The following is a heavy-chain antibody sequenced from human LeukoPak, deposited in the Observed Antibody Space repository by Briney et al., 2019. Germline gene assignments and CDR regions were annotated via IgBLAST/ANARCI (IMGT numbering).Heavy chain of an antibody. D-gene: IGHD6-13*01. CDR3: VRPAEQQLDAYDI. V-gene: IGHV4-39*01. Sequence: SETLSLTCTVSGDSISSNSYYWGWIRQPPGKGLEWIGSIYYRGSTYYNPSLKSRVTISVDTSKNQFSLKLTSVTAADTAVYYCVRPAEQQLDAYDIWGQGKMVTVSS. J-gene: IGHJ3*02. CDR2: IYYRGST. CDR1: GDSISSNSYY.